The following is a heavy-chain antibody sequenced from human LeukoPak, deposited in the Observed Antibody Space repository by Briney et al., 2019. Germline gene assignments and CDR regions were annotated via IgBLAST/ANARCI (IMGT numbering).Heavy chain of an antibody. Sequence: PSETLSLTCAVYGGSFSDYYWNWIRQPPGKGLEWIGEINHSGSTNYNPSLKSRVTISVDTSKNQFSLKLTSVTAADTAVYYCAREGGFYRPLDYSGQGTLVTVSS. CDR1: GGSFSDYY. CDR2: INHSGST. J-gene: IGHJ4*02. CDR3: AREGGFYRPLDY. D-gene: IGHD3-3*01. V-gene: IGHV4-34*01.